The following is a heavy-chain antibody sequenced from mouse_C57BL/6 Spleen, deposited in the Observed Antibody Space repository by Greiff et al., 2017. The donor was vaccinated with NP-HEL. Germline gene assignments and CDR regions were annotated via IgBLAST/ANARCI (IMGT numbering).Heavy chain of an antibody. CDR2: IRLKSDNYAT. Sequence: EVHLVESGGGLVQPGGSMKLSCVASGFTFSNYWMNWVRQSPEKGLEWVAQIRLKSDNYATHYAESVKGRFTISRDDSKSSVYLQMNNLRAEDTGIYYCTRVYYDYDPFAYWGQGTLVTVSA. V-gene: IGHV6-3*01. CDR1: GFTFSNYW. D-gene: IGHD2-4*01. J-gene: IGHJ3*01. CDR3: TRVYYDYDPFAY.